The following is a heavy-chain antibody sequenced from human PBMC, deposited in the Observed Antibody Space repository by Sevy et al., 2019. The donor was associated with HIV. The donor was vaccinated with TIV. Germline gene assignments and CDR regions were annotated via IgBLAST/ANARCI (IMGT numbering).Heavy chain of an antibody. CDR3: ARGIILTGSWTIENYYYYYGMDV. CDR2: INPNSGGT. J-gene: IGHJ6*02. V-gene: IGHV1-2*06. Sequence: ASVKVSCKASGYTFTGYYMHWVRQAPGQGLEWMGRINPNSGGTNYAQKFQGRVTMTRDTSISTAYMELSRLGSDDTAVYYCARGIILTGSWTIENYYYYYGMDVWGQGTTVTVSS. D-gene: IGHD3-9*01. CDR1: GYTFTGYY.